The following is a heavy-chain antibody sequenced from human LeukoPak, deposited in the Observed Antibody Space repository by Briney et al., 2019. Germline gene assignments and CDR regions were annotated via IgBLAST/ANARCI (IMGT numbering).Heavy chain of an antibody. CDR2: IKQDGSEK. CDR1: GFTFSDYY. CDR3: ASMVYMSYDNTDAHFFDY. Sequence: GGSLRLSCAASGFTFSDYYMSWIRQAPGKGLEWVANIKQDGSEKYYVDSVKGRFTISRDNAKNSLYLQMNSLRAEDTAVYYCASMVYMSYDNTDAHFFDYWGQGTLVTVSS. V-gene: IGHV3-7*01. J-gene: IGHJ4*02. D-gene: IGHD2-8*01.